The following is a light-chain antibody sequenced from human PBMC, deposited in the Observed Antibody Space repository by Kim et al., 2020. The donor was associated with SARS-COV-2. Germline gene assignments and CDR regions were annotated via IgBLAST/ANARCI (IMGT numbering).Light chain of an antibody. CDR2: GAV. CDR3: QQFGNSLWT. Sequence: VVLTQSPGTLSLSPGDRATLSCRASQTVSSTYLAWFQQKPGQAPRLLIYGAVSRAIGIPDRFSGSGSGTDFTLTISRLEPEDFAVYYCQQFGNSLWTFGQGTKVEIK. V-gene: IGKV3-20*01. J-gene: IGKJ1*01. CDR1: QTVSSTY.